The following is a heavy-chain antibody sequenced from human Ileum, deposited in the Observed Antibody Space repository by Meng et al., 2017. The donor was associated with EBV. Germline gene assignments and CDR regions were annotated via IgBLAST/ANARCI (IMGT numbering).Heavy chain of an antibody. D-gene: IGHD6-19*01. J-gene: IGHJ4*02. V-gene: IGHV4-61*08. CDR2: IYNSGST. Sequence: QGQLKESGPGLVKPSETLSLICSVSGGAVSSGGNYWSWIRQPPGKGLEWIGYIYNSGSTNYNPSLKSRVTISVDTSKNQFSLKLSSVTAADTAVYYCARDGYSSGSDWGQGTLVTVSS. CDR1: GGAVSSGGNY. CDR3: ARDGYSSGSD.